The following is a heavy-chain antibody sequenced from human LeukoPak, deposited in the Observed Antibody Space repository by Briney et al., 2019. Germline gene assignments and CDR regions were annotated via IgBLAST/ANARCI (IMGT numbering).Heavy chain of an antibody. D-gene: IGHD6-13*01. CDR3: ARPWGYRKRHWDY. J-gene: IGHJ4*02. CDR2: IYHSGTT. CDR1: GGSISSNNW. V-gene: IGHV4-4*02. Sequence: ASGTLSLTCAVSGGSISSNNWWSWVRQPPGKGLEWIGEIYHSGTTNYNSSLKSRVTISVDKPKNQFSLKLSSVTAADTAIYYGARPWGYRKRHWDYGGKETLATVSS.